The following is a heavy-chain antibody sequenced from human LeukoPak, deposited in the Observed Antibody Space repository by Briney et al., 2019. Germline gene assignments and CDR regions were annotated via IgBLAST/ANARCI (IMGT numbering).Heavy chain of an antibody. D-gene: IGHD2-2*02. CDR1: GYTFTSYY. V-gene: IGHV1-46*01. CDR3: ARVAAEVVGVPGAIGFGWLRRDYYYMDV. CDR2: INPSGGST. Sequence: ASVKVSCKASGYTFTSYYIHWMRQAPGQGLEWMGLINPSGGSTNYAQKFQGRVTMTRDMSTSTVYMELSSLRSEDTAVYYCARVAAEVVGVPGAIGFGWLRRDYYYMDVWGKGTTVTVSS. J-gene: IGHJ6*03.